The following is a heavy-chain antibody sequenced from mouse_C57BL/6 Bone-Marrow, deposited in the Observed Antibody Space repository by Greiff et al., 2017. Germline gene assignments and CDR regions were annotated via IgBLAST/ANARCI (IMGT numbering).Heavy chain of an antibody. CDR1: GFTFSDYY. CDR2: ISNGGGST. V-gene: IGHV5-12*01. J-gene: IGHJ4*01. CDR3: ARHHDGYPWDY. D-gene: IGHD2-3*01. Sequence: EVKLVESGGGLVQPGGSLKLSCAASGFTFSDYYMYWVRQTPEKRLEWVAYISNGGGSTYYPDTVKGRFTISRDNAKNTLYLQMSRLKSEDTAMYYCARHHDGYPWDYWGQGTSVTVSS.